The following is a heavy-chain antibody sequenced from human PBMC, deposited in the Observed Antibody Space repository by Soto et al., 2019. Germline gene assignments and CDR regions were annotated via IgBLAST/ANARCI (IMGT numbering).Heavy chain of an antibody. CDR1: GFTFSSYG. Sequence: GGSLRLSCAASGFTFSSYGMHWVRQAPGKGLEWVAVIWYDGSNKYYADSVKGRFTISRDNSKNTLYLQMNSLRAEDTAVYYCARRGYHLYDAFDIWGQGTMVTVSS. D-gene: IGHD5-12*01. CDR2: IWYDGSNK. CDR3: ARRGYHLYDAFDI. V-gene: IGHV3-33*01. J-gene: IGHJ3*02.